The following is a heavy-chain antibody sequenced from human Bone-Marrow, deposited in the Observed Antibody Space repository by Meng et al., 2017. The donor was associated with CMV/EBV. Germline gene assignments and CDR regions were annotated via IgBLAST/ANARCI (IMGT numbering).Heavy chain of an antibody. V-gene: IGHV1-18*01. CDR1: GYNITNDA. D-gene: IGHD4-17*01. CDR3: AKTPDYGDYRYFDL. CDR2: INDYNGNT. Sequence: TAGYNITNDAISWVRQDPGEGVEGRVWINDYNGNTKYAQKFQDRVTMTTDTSTSTAYMELRSMRSDDTAIYYCAKTPDYGDYRYFDLWGRGTLVTVSS. J-gene: IGHJ2*01.